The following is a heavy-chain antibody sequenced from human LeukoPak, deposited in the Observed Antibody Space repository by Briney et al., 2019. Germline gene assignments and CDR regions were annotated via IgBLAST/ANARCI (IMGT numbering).Heavy chain of an antibody. V-gene: IGHV3-21*01. CDR1: GFTFSSYS. Sequence: GGSLRLSCVASGFTFSSYSMNWVRQAPGKGLEWVSSISSSSSYIYYADSVKGRFTISRDNAKNSLYLQMNSLRAEDTAVYYCAMSNSWYFDYWGQGTLVTVSS. D-gene: IGHD4-11*01. CDR2: ISSSSSYI. CDR3: AMSNSWYFDY. J-gene: IGHJ4*02.